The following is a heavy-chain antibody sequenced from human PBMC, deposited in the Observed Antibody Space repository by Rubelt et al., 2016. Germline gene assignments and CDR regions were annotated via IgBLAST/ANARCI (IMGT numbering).Heavy chain of an antibody. D-gene: IGHD2-21*01. CDR2: IYYSGST. CDR1: GGSIHSITYY. CDR3: ARRPYCGGDCYFCDY. Sequence: QLQLQESGPGLVKPSETLSLTCTVSGGSIHSITYYWGWIRQPPGKGLEWIGTIYYSGSTFYNPSLKSRVTISVDTSKNQFSRRRSAVTAADTAVYYCARRPYCGGDCYFCDYWGQGSLVTVSS. V-gene: IGHV4-39*01. J-gene: IGHJ4*02.